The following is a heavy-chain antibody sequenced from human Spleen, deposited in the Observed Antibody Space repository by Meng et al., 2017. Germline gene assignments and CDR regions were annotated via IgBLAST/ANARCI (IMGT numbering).Heavy chain of an antibody. CDR2: IYHSGTT. D-gene: IGHD3-22*01. CDR3: AREPHNTNYYDSSGYYPGYYFDY. Sequence: GSLRLSCAVSGGFISSSNWWSWVRQPPGKGLEWIGEIYHSGTTNYNPSLKSRVTISVDTSKNQFSLKLSSVTAADTAVYYCAREPHNTNYYDSSGYYPGYYFDYWGQGTLVTVSS. J-gene: IGHJ4*02. CDR1: GGFISSSNW. V-gene: IGHV4-4*02.